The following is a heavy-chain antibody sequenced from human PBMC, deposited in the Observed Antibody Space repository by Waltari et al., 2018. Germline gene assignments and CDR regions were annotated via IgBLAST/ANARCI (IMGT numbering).Heavy chain of an antibody. V-gene: IGHV3-23*01. J-gene: IGHJ6*02. CDR3: AKSQRRPLVLYGLDV. Sequence: EEQMLESGGGLVQPGGSLRLSCTGSGFTFSTFAMNWVRQVPGKGLACVSTISSSGADTYYADSVKDRFTISRDNSAETFYLEMNNLRVGDTAMYYCAKSQRRPLVLYGLDVWGQGTAVTVSS. CDR1: GFTFSTFA. CDR2: ISSSGADT. D-gene: IGHD2-8*02.